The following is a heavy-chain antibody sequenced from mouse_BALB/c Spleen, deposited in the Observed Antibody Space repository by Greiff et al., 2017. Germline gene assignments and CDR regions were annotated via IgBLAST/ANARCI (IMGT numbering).Heavy chain of an antibody. Sequence: EVKLQESGPELVKPGASVKISCKASGYTFTDYNMHWVKQSHGKSLEWIGYIYPYNGGTGYNQKFKSKATLTVDNSSSTAYMELRSLTSEDSAVYYCARSPMITGWYFDVWGAGTTVTVSS. CDR3: ARSPMITGWYFDV. CDR2: IYPYNGGT. J-gene: IGHJ1*01. V-gene: IGHV1S29*02. CDR1: GYTFTDYN. D-gene: IGHD2-4*01.